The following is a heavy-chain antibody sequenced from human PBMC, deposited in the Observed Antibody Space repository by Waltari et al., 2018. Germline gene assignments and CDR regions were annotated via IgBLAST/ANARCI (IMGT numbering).Heavy chain of an antibody. J-gene: IGHJ3*02. CDR3: ARDDSSSGSYDAFDI. CDR1: GFNFGHLW. D-gene: IGHD3-22*01. Sequence: EVQLVESGGGLVQPGGSLRLSCVASGFNFGHLWMGWGRPAPGKGLEWVADIKEDGSNNYYLDSVRGRFTISRDNAKNSVDLQMNSLRAEDTAVYYCARDDSSSGSYDAFDIWGQGTMVIVSS. CDR2: IKEDGSNN. V-gene: IGHV3-7*01.